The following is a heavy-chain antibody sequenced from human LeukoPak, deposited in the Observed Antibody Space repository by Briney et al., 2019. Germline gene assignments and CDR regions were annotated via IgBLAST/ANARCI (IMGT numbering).Heavy chain of an antibody. Sequence: SETLSLTCAVYGGSFSGYYWSWIRQPPGKGLEWIGEINHSGSTNYNPSLKSRVTISVDTSKNQFSLKLSSVTAADTAVYYCARGYSNYGNWFDPWGQGTLVTVSS. CDR2: INHSGST. CDR1: GGSFSGYY. V-gene: IGHV4-34*01. D-gene: IGHD4-11*01. J-gene: IGHJ5*02. CDR3: ARGYSNYGNWFDP.